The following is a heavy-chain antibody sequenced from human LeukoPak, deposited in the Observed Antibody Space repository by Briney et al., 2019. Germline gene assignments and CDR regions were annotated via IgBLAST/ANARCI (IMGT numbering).Heavy chain of an antibody. CDR2: IKQVGSEE. V-gene: IGHV3-7*01. CDR3: ARDYRGGTWFDP. Sequence: PGGSLRLSCAPSGFTFSSYWMSWFRQAPGKGLEWVANIKQVGSEEYYVDSVKGRFTISRDNAQNSLYLQMNSLRAEDTAVYYCARDYRGGTWFDPWGQGTLVTVSS. J-gene: IGHJ5*02. CDR1: GFTFSSYW. D-gene: IGHD3-16*01.